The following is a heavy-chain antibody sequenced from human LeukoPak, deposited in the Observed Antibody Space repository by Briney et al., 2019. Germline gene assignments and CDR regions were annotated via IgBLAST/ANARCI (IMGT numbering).Heavy chain of an antibody. CDR2: TRNKVHSYTT. CDR3: AKELGYCSSTSCHYYYYYGMDV. D-gene: IGHD2-2*01. CDR1: GFTFSDHY. V-gene: IGHV3-72*01. Sequence: GGSLRLSCAASGFTFSDHYMDWVRQAPGKGLEWVGRTRNKVHSYTTEYAASVKGRFTISRDDSKNSLYLQMNSLRAEDTAVYYCAKELGYCSSTSCHYYYYYGMDVWGQGTTVTVSS. J-gene: IGHJ6*02.